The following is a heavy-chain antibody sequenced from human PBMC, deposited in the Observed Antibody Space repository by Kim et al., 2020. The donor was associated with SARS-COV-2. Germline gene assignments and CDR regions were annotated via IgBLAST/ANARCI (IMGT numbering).Heavy chain of an antibody. D-gene: IGHD2-8*01. CDR1: GYTFTGYY. Sequence: ASVKVSCKASGYTFTGYYMHWVRQAPGQGLEWMGRINPNSGGTNYAQKFQGRVTMTRDTSISTAYMELSRLRSDDTAVYYCAREGYCTNGVCYKSDAFDIWGQGTMVTVSS. CDR3: AREGYCTNGVCYKSDAFDI. CDR2: INPNSGGT. J-gene: IGHJ3*02. V-gene: IGHV1-2*06.